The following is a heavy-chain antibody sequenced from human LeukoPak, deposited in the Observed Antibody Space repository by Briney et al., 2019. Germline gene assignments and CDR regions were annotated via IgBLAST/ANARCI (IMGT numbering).Heavy chain of an antibody. J-gene: IGHJ4*02. CDR2: INHSGST. V-gene: IGHV4-34*01. CDR1: GGSLSGYY. Sequence: SETLSLTCAVSGGSLSGYYWSWIRQPPGKGLEWIGEINHSGSTNYNPSLKSRVTISVDTSKNQFSLKLSSVTAADTAVYSCARETIVATRYYFDYWGQGTLVTVSS. D-gene: IGHD5-12*01. CDR3: ARETIVATRYYFDY.